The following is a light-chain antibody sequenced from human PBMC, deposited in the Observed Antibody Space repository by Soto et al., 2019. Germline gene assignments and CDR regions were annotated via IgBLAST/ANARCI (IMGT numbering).Light chain of an antibody. V-gene: IGKV3-15*01. Sequence: EIVMTQSPATLSLSPGERATLSCRASQSVSSNLAWYQQKPGQAPRLLIYGASTRATGFPARFSGSGSGTEFTLTISSLQSEDFAVYYCQQYNGWPITFGQGTRLEIK. CDR2: GAS. CDR1: QSVSSN. J-gene: IGKJ5*01. CDR3: QQYNGWPIT.